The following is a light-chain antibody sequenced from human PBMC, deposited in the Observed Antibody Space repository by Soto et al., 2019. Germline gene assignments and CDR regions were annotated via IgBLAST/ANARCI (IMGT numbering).Light chain of an antibody. Sequence: NVLAQSPGTLSLSPGETATLSCRASESLSQHSIAWYQLKPGQAPRLLIYGVSGRATGIPDRFSGSGSGTDFTLTISGLEPEDFAVYFCQQYNNWPLTFGGGTKVDI. CDR3: QQYNNWPLT. CDR1: ESLSQHS. CDR2: GVS. J-gene: IGKJ4*01. V-gene: IGKV3-20*01.